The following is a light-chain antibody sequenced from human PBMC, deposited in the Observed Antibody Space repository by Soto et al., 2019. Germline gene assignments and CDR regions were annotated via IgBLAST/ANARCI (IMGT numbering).Light chain of an antibody. CDR1: QSVGSSY. V-gene: IGKV3-20*01. CDR3: QHYGSSPYT. Sequence: EIVLTQSPGTLSLSPGERATLSCRASQSVGSSYLAWYQQKPGQAPRLLIYGASSRATGIPDRVSGSGSGTHFTLTISRLEPEDFAVYYCQHYGSSPYTFGQGTKLEIK. J-gene: IGKJ2*01. CDR2: GAS.